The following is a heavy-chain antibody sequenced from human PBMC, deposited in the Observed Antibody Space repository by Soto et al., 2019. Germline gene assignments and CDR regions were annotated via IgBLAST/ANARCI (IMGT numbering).Heavy chain of an antibody. J-gene: IGHJ5*02. CDR1: WLSRTTSGVS. CDR2: IYWDDDK. D-gene: IGHD4-17*01. CDR3: SHRTATVTWWFDP. V-gene: IGHV2-5*02. Sequence: QITLKEAGPTLVKPTQTLTLTCTFSWLSRTTSGVSGGWIRHPPGKALEWLALIYWDDDKRYSPSLKSRLTITKDTSKTQVVLTMTNMDPADTATYFCSHRTATVTWWFDPWGQGTLVTVSS.